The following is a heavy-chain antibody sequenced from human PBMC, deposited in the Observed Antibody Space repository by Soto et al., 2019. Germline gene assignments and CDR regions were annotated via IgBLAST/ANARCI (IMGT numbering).Heavy chain of an antibody. CDR2: IYYSGST. D-gene: IGHD6-13*01. J-gene: IGHJ4*02. CDR1: GGSINSGDYY. Sequence: QVQLQESGPGLVKPSQTLSLSCTVSGGSINSGDYYWSWIRQHPGKGLEWIGHIYYSGSTYYNPSLKSRLTISVDTSKNPFSLRLSSVTAADTAMYYCARVKGQLVPVPEYWGQGTLVTVSS. V-gene: IGHV4-31*03. CDR3: ARVKGQLVPVPEY.